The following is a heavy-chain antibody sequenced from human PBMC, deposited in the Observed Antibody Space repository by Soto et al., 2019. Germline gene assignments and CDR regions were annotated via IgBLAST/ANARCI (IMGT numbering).Heavy chain of an antibody. Sequence: PSETLSLTCTVSGGSISSSSYYWGWIRQPPGKGLEWIGSIYYSGSTYYNPSLKSRVTISVDTSKNQFSLKLSSVTAADTAVYYCARLSYKKLVATLLPSRSAVDPWGQGTLVTVSS. V-gene: IGHV4-39*01. J-gene: IGHJ5*02. CDR1: GGSISSSSYY. D-gene: IGHD5-12*01. CDR3: ARLSYKKLVATLLPSRSAVDP. CDR2: IYYSGST.